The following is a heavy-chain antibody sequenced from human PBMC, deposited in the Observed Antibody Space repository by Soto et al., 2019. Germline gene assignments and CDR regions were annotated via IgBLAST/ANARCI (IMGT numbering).Heavy chain of an antibody. Sequence: QVQLVQSGAEVKKPGASVKVSCKTSGYTFTSYGISWVRQAPGQGLAWMGWISASNVNTNYAQKLQGRVTMTTDTATSTAYMELRSLRSDDTAVYYCAREIPNNYCYYGMDVWGQGTTVTVSS. J-gene: IGHJ6*02. CDR2: ISASNVNT. CDR3: AREIPNNYCYYGMDV. V-gene: IGHV1-18*01. CDR1: GYTFTSYG.